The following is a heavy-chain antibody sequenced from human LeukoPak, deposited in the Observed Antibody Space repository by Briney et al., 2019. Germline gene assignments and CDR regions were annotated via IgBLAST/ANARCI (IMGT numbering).Heavy chain of an antibody. CDR3: ARGMTQYSYGGNAFDI. Sequence: GGSLRLSCAASGFTFSTYSMNWVRQAPGKGLEWVSSISSSSTYIYYADSVKGRFTISRDNAKNSLYLQMNSLRAEDTAVYYCARGMTQYSYGGNAFDIWGQGTMVTVSS. CDR1: GFTFSTYS. J-gene: IGHJ3*02. CDR2: ISSSSTYI. V-gene: IGHV3-21*01. D-gene: IGHD5-18*01.